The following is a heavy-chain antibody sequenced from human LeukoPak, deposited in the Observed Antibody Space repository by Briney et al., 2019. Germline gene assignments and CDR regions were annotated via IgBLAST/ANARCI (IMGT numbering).Heavy chain of an antibody. CDR3: ASELYYYDSSGYYWFDY. V-gene: IGHV4-59*01. D-gene: IGHD3-22*01. CDR1: GGSISGYF. Sequence: SETLSLSCTVSGGSISGYFWSWIRQPPGQGLEWIGYIYYAGSTHYNPSLKSRATISVDTSKNQFSLKLSSVTAADTAVYYCASELYYYDSSGYYWFDYWGQGTLVTVSS. CDR2: IYYAGST. J-gene: IGHJ4*02.